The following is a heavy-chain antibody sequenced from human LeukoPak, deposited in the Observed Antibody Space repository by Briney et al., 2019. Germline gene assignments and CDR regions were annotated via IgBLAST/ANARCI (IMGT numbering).Heavy chain of an antibody. CDR3: ARHNRRELVYHAFDI. Sequence: GESLTISCRGSGYNFTTYWIGWVRQMPGKGLEWMGIIYPVDSKTRYSPSFQGQVTISADKSISTAYLQWSSLKASDTAMYYCARHNRRELVYHAFDIWGQGTMVTVSS. V-gene: IGHV5-51*01. CDR2: IYPVDSKT. D-gene: IGHD1-26*01. CDR1: GYNFTTYW. J-gene: IGHJ3*02.